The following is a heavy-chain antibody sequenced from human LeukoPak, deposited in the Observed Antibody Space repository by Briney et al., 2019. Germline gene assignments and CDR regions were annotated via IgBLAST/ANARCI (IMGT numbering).Heavy chain of an antibody. D-gene: IGHD5-12*01. CDR1: GDSVSSNSAA. V-gene: IGHV6-1*01. Sequence: SQTLSLTCAISGDSVSSNSAASNWIRQSPSRGLEWLGRTYYRSKWYNDYAVSVKSRITINPDTSKNQFSLQLNSVTPEDTAVYYCARGGMSIVATDRHFDYWGQGTLVTVSS. CDR3: ARGGMSIVATDRHFDY. CDR2: TYYRSKWYN. J-gene: IGHJ4*02.